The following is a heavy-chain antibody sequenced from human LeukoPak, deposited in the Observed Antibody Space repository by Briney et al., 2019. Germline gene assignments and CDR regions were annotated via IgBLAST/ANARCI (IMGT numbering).Heavy chain of an antibody. CDR3: ARVGYSGYDNRGSFDY. D-gene: IGHD5-12*01. CDR2: IYYSGTT. V-gene: IGHV4-39*07. Sequence: PGGSLRLSCAASGFTFSSYSMNWVRQPPGKGLEWVGSIYYSGTTYYNPSLKSRVTISVDTSKNQFSLRLSSVTAADTAVYYCARVGYSGYDNRGSFDYWGQGTLVTVSS. CDR1: GFTFSSYS. J-gene: IGHJ4*02.